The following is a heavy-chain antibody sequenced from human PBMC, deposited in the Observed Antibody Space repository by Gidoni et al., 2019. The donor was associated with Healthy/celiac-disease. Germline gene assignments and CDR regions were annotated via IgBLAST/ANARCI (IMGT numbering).Heavy chain of an antibody. Sequence: EVQLVESGGGVGKPGGALRLSCAASGFTFSNAWMNWVRQAPGKGLEWVGRIKSQTDGGTTDYAAPVKGRFTISSDDSTNTLYLQMNSLKTEDTAVYYCTTDGESSSWYYFDYWGQGTLVTVSS. D-gene: IGHD6-13*01. CDR1: GFTFSNAW. V-gene: IGHV3-15*07. CDR2: IKSQTDGGTT. J-gene: IGHJ4*02. CDR3: TTDGESSSWYYFDY.